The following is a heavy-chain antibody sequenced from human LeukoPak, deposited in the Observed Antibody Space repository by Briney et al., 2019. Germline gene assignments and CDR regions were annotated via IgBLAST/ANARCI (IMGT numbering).Heavy chain of an antibody. Sequence: GGSLRLSCAASGFTFSSYAMSWVRQAPGKGLEWVSAISGSGGSTYCADSVKGRFTISRDNSKNTLYLQMNSLRAEDTAVYYCAKGSNYDYYYYGMDVRGQGTTVTVSS. CDR1: GFTFSSYA. CDR2: ISGSGGST. V-gene: IGHV3-23*01. CDR3: AKGSNYDYYYYGMDV. D-gene: IGHD4-4*01. J-gene: IGHJ6*02.